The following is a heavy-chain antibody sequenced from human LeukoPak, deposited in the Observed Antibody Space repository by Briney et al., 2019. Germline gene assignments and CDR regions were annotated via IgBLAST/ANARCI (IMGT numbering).Heavy chain of an antibody. CDR2: IIPIFGTA. D-gene: IGHD5-18*01. CDR3: ARDVDTAIRGAFDI. V-gene: IGHV1-69*13. J-gene: IGHJ3*02. Sequence: ASVKVSCKASGGTFSSSAISWVRQAPGQGLEWMGGIIPIFGTANYAQKFQGRVTITADESTSTAYMELSSLRSEDTAVYYCARDVDTAIRGAFDIWGQGTMVTVSS. CDR1: GGTFSSSA.